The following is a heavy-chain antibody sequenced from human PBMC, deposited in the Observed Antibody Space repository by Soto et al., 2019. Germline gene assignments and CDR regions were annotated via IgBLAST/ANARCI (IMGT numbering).Heavy chain of an antibody. D-gene: IGHD2-2*01. V-gene: IGHV1-69*08. Sequence: QVQLVQSGAEVKKPGSSVKVSCKASGGTFSRYSITWVRQAPGHGLEWIGRIIPIFGIASYAQKFQGRVTITAYDSTSTAYMELSSLRSDDTAVYYCAREDRDRETGLVPAAIDGMDVWGQGTTVTVSS. CDR2: IIPIFGIA. CDR1: GGTFSRYS. CDR3: AREDRDRETGLVPAAIDGMDV. J-gene: IGHJ6*02.